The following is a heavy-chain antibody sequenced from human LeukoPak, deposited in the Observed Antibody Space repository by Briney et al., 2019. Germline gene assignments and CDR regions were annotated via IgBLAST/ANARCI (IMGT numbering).Heavy chain of an antibody. CDR2: INPAGSVT. Sequence: GGSLRLSCAASGFTISSYWMHWVRQAPGKGLVWVSRINPAGSVTNHADSVRGRFTISRDTATNTLYLEMNSLRAEDTAVYYCSRDFVGAEDYWGQGTLVTVSS. D-gene: IGHD3-16*01. CDR1: GFTISSYW. CDR3: SRDFVGAEDY. V-gene: IGHV3-74*01. J-gene: IGHJ4*02.